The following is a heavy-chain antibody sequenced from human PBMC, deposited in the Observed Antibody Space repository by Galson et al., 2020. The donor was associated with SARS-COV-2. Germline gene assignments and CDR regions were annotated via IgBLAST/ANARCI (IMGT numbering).Heavy chain of an antibody. Sequence: GESLKISCAASGFTVSSNYMSWVRQAPGKGLEWVSVIYSGGSTYYADSVKGRFTISRDNSKNTLYLQMNSLRAEDTAVYYCASLYSSGWSLPIDAFDIWGQGTMVTVSS. V-gene: IGHV3-66*02. D-gene: IGHD6-19*01. J-gene: IGHJ3*02. CDR2: IYSGGST. CDR3: ASLYSSGWSLPIDAFDI. CDR1: GFTVSSNY.